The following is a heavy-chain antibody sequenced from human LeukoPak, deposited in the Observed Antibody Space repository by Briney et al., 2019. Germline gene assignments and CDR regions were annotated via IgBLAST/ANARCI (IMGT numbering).Heavy chain of an antibody. D-gene: IGHD3-9*01. CDR2: ISAYKGNT. V-gene: IGHV1-18*01. CDR3: ARVLRYFDWLGP. CDR1: GYTFTSYG. Sequence: ASVKVSCKASGYTFTSYGISWVRQAPGQGLEWMGWISAYKGNTNYAQKLQGRVTMTTDTSTSTAYMELRSLRSDDTAVYYCARVLRYFDWLGPWGQGTLVIVSS. J-gene: IGHJ5*02.